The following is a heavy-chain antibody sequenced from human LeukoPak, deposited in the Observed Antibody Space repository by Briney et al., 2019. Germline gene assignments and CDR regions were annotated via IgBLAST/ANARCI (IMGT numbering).Heavy chain of an antibody. J-gene: IGHJ3*02. Sequence: SDTLSLTCAVSDDSLRSSAYYWGWIRQPPGKGLEWIRRIYYSGSTYYNPSLKSRVTISIDTSKNRFSLKLSSVTAADTAVYYCASEPYGSGSFLGAFDIWGQGTMVTVPS. CDR2: IYYSGST. CDR1: DDSLRSSAYY. CDR3: ASEPYGSGSFLGAFDI. V-gene: IGHV4-39*01. D-gene: IGHD3-10*01.